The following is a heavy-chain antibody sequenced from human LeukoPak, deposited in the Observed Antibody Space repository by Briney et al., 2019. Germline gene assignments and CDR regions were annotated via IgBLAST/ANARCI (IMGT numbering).Heavy chain of an antibody. CDR2: IYSGGST. CDR3: ARELGDYGNNWFDP. CDR1: GFTVSSNY. J-gene: IGHJ5*02. Sequence: GGSLRLSCAASGFTVSSNYMSWVRQAPGKGLEWVSVIYSGGSTYYADSVKGRFTISRHNSKNTLYLQMNSLRAEDTAVYYYARELGDYGNNWFDPWGQGTLVTVSS. V-gene: IGHV3-53*04. D-gene: IGHD4-17*01.